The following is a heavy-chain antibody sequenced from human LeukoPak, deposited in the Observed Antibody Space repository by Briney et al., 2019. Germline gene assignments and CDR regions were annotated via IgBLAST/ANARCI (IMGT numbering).Heavy chain of an antibody. V-gene: IGHV3-74*01. CDR1: GFTLSSYY. CDR2: SSPDGTNP. J-gene: IGHJ4*02. CDR3: VRGCSTTKCPADY. D-gene: IGHD2-2*01. Sequence: GGSLRLSCAVSGFTLSSYYLHWVRQAPGEGLMWVSQSSPDGTNPTYADAVKGRFTISRDNSKNTLYLQMGSLRAEDTAVYYCVRGCSTTKCPADYWGQGTLVTVSS.